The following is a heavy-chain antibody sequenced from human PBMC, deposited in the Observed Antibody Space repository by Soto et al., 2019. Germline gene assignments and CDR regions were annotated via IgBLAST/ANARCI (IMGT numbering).Heavy chain of an antibody. CDR1: GFTFSSYA. Sequence: GESLKISCAASGFTFSSYAMSWVRQAPGKGLEWVSAISGSGGSTYYADSVKGRFTISRDNSKNTLYLQMNSLRAEDTAVYYCAKAIVVVPDAFDIWGQGTMVTVSS. J-gene: IGHJ3*02. CDR3: AKAIVVVPDAFDI. D-gene: IGHD3-22*01. CDR2: ISGSGGST. V-gene: IGHV3-23*01.